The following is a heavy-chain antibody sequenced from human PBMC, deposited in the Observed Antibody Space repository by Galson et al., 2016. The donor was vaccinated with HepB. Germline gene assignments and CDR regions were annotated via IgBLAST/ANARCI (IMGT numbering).Heavy chain of an antibody. V-gene: IGHV6-1*01. CDR2: TYYRSKWFN. Sequence: CAISGDSVSNNSAAWNWIRQSPSRGLEWLGRTYYRSKWFNDYAVSVMGRITINPDTSKNQVSLQLNSVTPEDTAMYSCAREADMGRESTTYDVFDIWGRGTMVTVSS. CDR3: AREADMGRESTTYDVFDI. J-gene: IGHJ3*02. CDR1: GDSVSNNSAA. D-gene: IGHD3-10*01.